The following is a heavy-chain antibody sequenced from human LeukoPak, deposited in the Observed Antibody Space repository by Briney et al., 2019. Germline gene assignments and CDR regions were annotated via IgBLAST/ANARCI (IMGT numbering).Heavy chain of an antibody. Sequence: PSETLSLTCAVYGGSFSGYYWSWIRQPPGKGLEWIGEINHSGSTNYNPSLKSRVTISVDTSKNQFSLKLSPVTAADTAVYYCARSSRAYYYDSSGYSRKHYFDYWGQGTLVTVSS. D-gene: IGHD3-22*01. J-gene: IGHJ4*02. CDR3: ARSSRAYYYDSSGYSRKHYFDY. CDR1: GGSFSGYY. V-gene: IGHV4-34*01. CDR2: INHSGST.